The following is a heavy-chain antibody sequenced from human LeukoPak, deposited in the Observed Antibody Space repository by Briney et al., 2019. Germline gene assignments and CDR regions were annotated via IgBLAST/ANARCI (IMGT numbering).Heavy chain of an antibody. CDR3: ARTPATTWPNHFDY. V-gene: IGHV4-59*01. CDR1: GGSISTYY. Sequence: SETLSLTCTVSGGSISTYYWNWIRQSPGKGLEWIGYMYYSGSTNYNPSLKSRVTISVDTSKNESSLKLSYVTAADTAVYYCARTPATTWPNHFDYWGQGTLVTVSS. CDR2: MYYSGST. D-gene: IGHD4-17*01. J-gene: IGHJ4*02.